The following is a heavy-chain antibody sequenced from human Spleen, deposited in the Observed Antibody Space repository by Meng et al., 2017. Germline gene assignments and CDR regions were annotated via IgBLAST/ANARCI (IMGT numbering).Heavy chain of an antibody. CDR3: ARAPSDGGNIDY. Sequence: VQLQASGPGLVKASQTLSLTCTVSGGSINSGDYYWSWSRHPPGKGLEWIGYIHYSGSTYYNPSLKSRLTISVDTSKNQFSLKLTSVTAADTALYYCARAPSDGGNIDYWGQGTLVTVSS. V-gene: IGHV4-30-4*01. CDR1: GGSINSGDYY. D-gene: IGHD4-23*01. CDR2: IHYSGST. J-gene: IGHJ4*02.